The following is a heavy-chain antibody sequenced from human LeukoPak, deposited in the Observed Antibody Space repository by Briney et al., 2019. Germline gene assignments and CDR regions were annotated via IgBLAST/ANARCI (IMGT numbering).Heavy chain of an antibody. CDR1: GFTFSSYA. CDR2: ISRSGGST. J-gene: IGHJ3*02. CDR3: AKDWYDSSGRNAFDI. Sequence: GGSLRLSCAASGFTFSSYAMSWVRQATGKGLEWVSAISRSGGSTYYADSVKGRFTISRDNSKNTLYLQMNSPRAEDTAVYYCAKDWYDSSGRNAFDIWGQGTMVTVSS. D-gene: IGHD3-22*01. V-gene: IGHV3-23*01.